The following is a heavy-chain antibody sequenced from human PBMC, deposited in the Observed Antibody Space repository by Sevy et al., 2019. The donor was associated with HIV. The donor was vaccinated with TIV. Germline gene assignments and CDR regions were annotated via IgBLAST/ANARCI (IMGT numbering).Heavy chain of an antibody. CDR3: ARGQYSYGYWREFDY. CDR1: GGSISSFY. Sequence: SETLSLTCTVSGGSISSFYWSWIRQPPGKGLEWIGYIYYSGNTNYSPSLKSRVTISLDTSNNQFSLNLSSVTAADTAVYYCARGQYSYGYWREFDYWGQGTLVTSPQ. CDR2: IYYSGNT. D-gene: IGHD5-18*01. J-gene: IGHJ4*02. V-gene: IGHV4-59*01.